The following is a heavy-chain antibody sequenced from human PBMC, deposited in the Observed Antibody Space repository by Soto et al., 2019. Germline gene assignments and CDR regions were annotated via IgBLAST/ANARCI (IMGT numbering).Heavy chain of an antibody. CDR3: ARARPAQPPMISFWGVIVIAWFSS. CDR2: ISAYNGNT. V-gene: IGHV1-18*01. CDR1: GYTFTSYG. Sequence: GASVKVSCKASGYTFTSYGISWVRQAPGQGLEWMGWISAYNGNTNYAQKLQGRVTMTTDTSTSTAYMELRSLRSDDTAVYYCARARPAQPPMISFWGVIVIAWFSSWGQGSLVTVSS. J-gene: IGHJ5*01. D-gene: IGHD3-16*02.